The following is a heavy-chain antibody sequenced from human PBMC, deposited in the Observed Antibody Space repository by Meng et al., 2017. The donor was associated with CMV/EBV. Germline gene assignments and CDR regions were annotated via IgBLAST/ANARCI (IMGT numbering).Heavy chain of an antibody. CDR3: ARGAAPYYYFWSGYYLWGFYYGMDV. J-gene: IGHJ6*02. CDR2: MNPNSGNT. CDR1: GYTFTSYD. V-gene: IGHV1-8*01. D-gene: IGHD3-3*01. Sequence: ASVNVSCKASGYTFTSYDINWVRQATGQGLEWMGWMNPNSGNTGYAQKFQGRVTMTRNTSISTAYMELSSLRSEDTAVYYCARGAAPYYYFWSGYYLWGFYYGMDVWGQGTTVAVSS.